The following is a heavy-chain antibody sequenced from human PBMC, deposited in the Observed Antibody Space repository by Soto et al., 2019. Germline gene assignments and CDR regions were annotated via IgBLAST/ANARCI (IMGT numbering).Heavy chain of an antibody. CDR2: INVGSGHK. CDR1: GYSLTSYA. Sequence: ASVKVSCKASGYSLTSYAMHWVRQAPGQSLEWMGWINVGSGHKKYSQRFQDRVTISGDTSANTVLMELGSLRSEDTAVYYCAKAEGGRSWFGGWIYWGQGALVTVSS. CDR3: AKAEGGRSWFGGWIY. J-gene: IGHJ4*02. D-gene: IGHD3-10*01. V-gene: IGHV1-3*01.